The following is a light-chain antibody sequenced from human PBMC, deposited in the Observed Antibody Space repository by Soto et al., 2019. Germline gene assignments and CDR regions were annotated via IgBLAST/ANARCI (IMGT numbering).Light chain of an antibody. Sequence: QSVLTQPPSVSGAPGQRVTISCTGSSSNIGTGYNIHWYQQVPGTAPKLLIYGNSNRPSGVPDRFSGSKSGTSASLAITGLQAEDEADYYCHSYDSSLSGGVFGTGTKVTVL. CDR1: SSNIGTGYN. J-gene: IGLJ1*01. V-gene: IGLV1-40*01. CDR3: HSYDSSLSGGV. CDR2: GNS.